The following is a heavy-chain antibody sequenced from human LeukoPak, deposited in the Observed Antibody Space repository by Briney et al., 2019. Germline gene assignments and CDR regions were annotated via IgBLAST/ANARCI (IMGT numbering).Heavy chain of an antibody. Sequence: GGSLRLSCAASGFTFSSYAMSWVRQAPGKGLEWVSGISGSGSSTYYADSVKGRFTISRDNSKNTLNLQMNSLRAEDTAVYYCARDAIIAAAGPNWFDPWGQGTLVTVSS. V-gene: IGHV3-23*01. D-gene: IGHD6-13*01. J-gene: IGHJ5*02. CDR1: GFTFSSYA. CDR2: ISGSGSST. CDR3: ARDAIIAAAGPNWFDP.